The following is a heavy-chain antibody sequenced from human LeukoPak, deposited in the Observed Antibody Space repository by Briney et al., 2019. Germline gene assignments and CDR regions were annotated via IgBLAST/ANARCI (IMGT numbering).Heavy chain of an antibody. V-gene: IGHV3-48*04. CDR1: AFIFGVSD. CDR2: ITISSSKI. Sequence: GGSLRLSCAASAFIFGVSDMHWVRQAPGRGLEWISHITISSSKIHYADSVKGRFTISRDNAMNSLYLQMNSLRAEDTAVYYCARFLYYYYGMDVWGQGTTVTVSS. J-gene: IGHJ6*02. CDR3: ARFLYYYYGMDV.